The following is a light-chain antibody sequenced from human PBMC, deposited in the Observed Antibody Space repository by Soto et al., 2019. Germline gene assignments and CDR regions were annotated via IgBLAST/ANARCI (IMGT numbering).Light chain of an antibody. V-gene: IGLV2-14*01. CDR2: EVS. CDR3: SSYTSRX. Sequence: QSVLAQPASVSGSPGQSITISCTGTSSDVGGYNYVSWYQQHPGKAPKLMIYEVSNRPSGVSNRFSGSKSGNTASLTISGLQAEDEADYYCSSYTSRXFGTGTKVTV. CDR1: SSDVGGYNY. J-gene: IGLJ1*01.